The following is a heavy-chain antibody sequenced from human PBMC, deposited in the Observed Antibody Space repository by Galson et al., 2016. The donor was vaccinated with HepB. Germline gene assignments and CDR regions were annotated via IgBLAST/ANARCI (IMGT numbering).Heavy chain of an antibody. CDR1: GFNFISYG. J-gene: IGHJ4*02. CDR2: TWFDGNYK. V-gene: IGHV3-33*01. CDR3: ARSREYFGSGSYLDY. D-gene: IGHD3-10*01. Sequence: SLRLSCAASGFNFISYGMHWVRQAPGKGLEWVAVTWFDGNYKDYAESVKGRITVSSDNTKNTLSLQLDRLRAEDTAVYHCARSREYFGSGSYLDYWGQGTLVIVSS.